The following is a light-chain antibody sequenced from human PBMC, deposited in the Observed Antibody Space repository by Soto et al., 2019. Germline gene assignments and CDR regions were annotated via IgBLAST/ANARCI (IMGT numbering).Light chain of an antibody. Sequence: QSVLTQPPSASGSPGQSVTISCTGTSSDVGAYNYVSWYQQYPGKAPKLMIYEVTKRPSGVPDRFSGSKSGNTASLTVSGLQAEDEADYYCTSYVGNNIWVFGGGTKLTVX. CDR2: EVT. J-gene: IGLJ3*02. CDR1: SSDVGAYNY. V-gene: IGLV2-8*01. CDR3: TSYVGNNIWV.